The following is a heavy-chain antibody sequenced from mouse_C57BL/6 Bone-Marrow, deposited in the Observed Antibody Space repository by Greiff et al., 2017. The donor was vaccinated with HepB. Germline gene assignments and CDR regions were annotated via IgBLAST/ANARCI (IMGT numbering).Heavy chain of an antibody. CDR2: ISYDGSN. CDR1: GYSITSGYY. Sequence: ESGPGLVKPSQSLSLTCSVTGYSITSGYYWNWIRQFLGNKLEWMGYISYDGSNNYNPSLKNRISITRDTSKNQFFLKLNSVTTEDTATYYCARDSSVFAYWGQGTLVTVSA. CDR3: ARDSSVFAY. J-gene: IGHJ3*01. D-gene: IGHD3-2*02. V-gene: IGHV3-6*01.